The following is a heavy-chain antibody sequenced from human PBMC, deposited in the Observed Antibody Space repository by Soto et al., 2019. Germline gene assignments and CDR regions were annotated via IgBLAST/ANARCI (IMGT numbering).Heavy chain of an antibody. J-gene: IGHJ6*02. V-gene: IGHV1-2*04. D-gene: IGHD6-13*01. CDR2: INPNSGGT. CDR3: ARAYTGYSSSWYEESYGMDG. CDR1: GYTFTGYY. Sequence: ASVKVSCKASGYTFTGYYMHWVRQAPGQGLEWLGWINPNSGGTNYAQKFQGWVTMTRDTSISTAYMELSRLRSDDTAVYYCARAYTGYSSSWYEESYGMDGWGQGTTVTVAS.